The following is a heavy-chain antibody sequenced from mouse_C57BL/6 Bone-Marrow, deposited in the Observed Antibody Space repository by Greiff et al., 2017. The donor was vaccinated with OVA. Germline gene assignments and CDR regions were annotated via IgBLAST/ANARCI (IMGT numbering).Heavy chain of an antibody. Sequence: EVQRVESGGDLVKPGGSLKLSCAASGFTFSSYGMSWVRQTPDKRLEWVATISSGGSYTYYPDSVKGRFTISRDNAKNTLYLQMSSLKSEDTAMYYCARHLNWFAYWGQGTLVTVSA. V-gene: IGHV5-6*01. J-gene: IGHJ3*01. CDR3: ARHLNWFAY. CDR2: ISSGGSYT. CDR1: GFTFSSYG.